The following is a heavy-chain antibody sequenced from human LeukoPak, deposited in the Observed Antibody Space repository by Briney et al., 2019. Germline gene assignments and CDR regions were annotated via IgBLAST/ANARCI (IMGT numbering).Heavy chain of an antibody. Sequence: PGGSLRLSCAASGFTFSSYSMNWVRQAPGKGLEWVSSISSSSSYIYYADSVKGRFTISRDNAKNSLYLQMNSLRAEDTAVYYCARAPGYCSGGSCYISHFDYWGQGTLVTVSS. J-gene: IGHJ4*02. CDR2: ISSSSSYI. CDR1: GFTFSSYS. V-gene: IGHV3-21*01. CDR3: ARAPGYCSGGSCYISHFDY. D-gene: IGHD2-15*01.